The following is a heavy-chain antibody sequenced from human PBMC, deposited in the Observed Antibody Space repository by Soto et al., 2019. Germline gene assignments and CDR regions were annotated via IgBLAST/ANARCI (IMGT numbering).Heavy chain of an antibody. D-gene: IGHD3-10*01. CDR3: ARDASDPYGSGSYYSYNWFDP. CDR2: IIPIFGTA. V-gene: IGHV1-69*13. J-gene: IGHJ5*02. Sequence: GASVKVSCKASGGTFSSYAISWVRQAPGQGLEWMGGIIPIFGTANYAQKFQGRVTITADESTSTAYMELSSPRSEDTAVYYCARDASDPYGSGSYYSYNWFDPWGQGTLVTVSS. CDR1: GGTFSSYA.